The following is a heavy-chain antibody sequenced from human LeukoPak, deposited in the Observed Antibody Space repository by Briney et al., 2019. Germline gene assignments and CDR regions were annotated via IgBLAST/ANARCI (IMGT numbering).Heavy chain of an antibody. V-gene: IGHV4-59*08. CDR2: IYYSGST. D-gene: IGHD6-13*01. Sequence: SETLSLTCTVSGGSISSYYWSLIRQPPGKGLGWIGYIYYSGSTNYNPSLKSRVTISVDTSKNQFSLKLSSVTAADTAVYYCASNIAAAGTGFDYWGQGTLVTASS. CDR3: ASNIAAAGTGFDY. J-gene: IGHJ4*02. CDR1: GGSISSYY.